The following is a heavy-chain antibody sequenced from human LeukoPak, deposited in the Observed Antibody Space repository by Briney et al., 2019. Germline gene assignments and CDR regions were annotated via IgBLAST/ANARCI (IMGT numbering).Heavy chain of an antibody. D-gene: IGHD6-13*01. Sequence: GGSLRLSCAASGFTFTDFWMTWVRQAPGKGLEWVANIKEDSRATFYGASVKGRFTISRDNSKSSLYLQMNSLRVEDTAVYYCATTAATAGGPYWGQGTLVAVSS. V-gene: IGHV3-7*01. CDR2: IKEDSRAT. CDR3: ATTAATAGGPY. CDR1: GFTFTDFW. J-gene: IGHJ4*02.